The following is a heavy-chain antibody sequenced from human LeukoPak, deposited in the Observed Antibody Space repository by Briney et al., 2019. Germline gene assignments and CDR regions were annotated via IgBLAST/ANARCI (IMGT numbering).Heavy chain of an antibody. J-gene: IGHJ4*02. V-gene: IGHV3-53*01. CDR2: IYPGGTT. CDR1: GVTVSSNY. Sequence: GGYLRLSCEVSGVTVSSNYMIWVSQAPGKGLEWLSIIYPGGTTHYAESVKGRFSISRDDSKNTLYFQMDNLRVDDTALYWCARGSMFGAPDFWGQGTRVTVSS. D-gene: IGHD3-16*01. CDR3: ARGSMFGAPDF.